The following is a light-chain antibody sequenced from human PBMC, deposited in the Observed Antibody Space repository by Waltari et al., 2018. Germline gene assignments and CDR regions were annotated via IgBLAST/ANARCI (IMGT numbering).Light chain of an antibody. CDR2: EVN. V-gene: IGLV2-8*01. CDR3: ASFVGSDNWV. CDR1: SSDVGSHND. Sequence: QSAMTQPHSASGSPGQSVTISCTGTSSDVGSHNDVYWYQKNQGQDAKLIIFEVNTWPSGVPDRFSGSKSGNSSSLTFSVLQTDDEADYYCASFVGSDNWVFGGGTKLTVL. J-gene: IGLJ3*02.